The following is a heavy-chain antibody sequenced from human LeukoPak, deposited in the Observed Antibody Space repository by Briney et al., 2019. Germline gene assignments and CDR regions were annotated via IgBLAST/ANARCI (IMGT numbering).Heavy chain of an antibody. CDR3: AKASVRPYYAYYYGMDV. V-gene: IGHV3-23*01. J-gene: IGHJ6*02. CDR1: GFTFSSYA. CDR2: ISGSGVST. Sequence: GGSLRLSCAASGFTFSSYAMSWVRQAPGKGLEWVSAISGSGVSTYYADSVKGRFTISRDNSKNTLYLQMNSLRAEDTAVYHCAKASVRPYYAYYYGMDVWGQGTTVTVSS. D-gene: IGHD6-6*01.